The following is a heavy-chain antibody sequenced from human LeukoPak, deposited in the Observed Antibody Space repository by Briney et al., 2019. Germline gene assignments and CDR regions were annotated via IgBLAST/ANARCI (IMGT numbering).Heavy chain of an antibody. CDR3: AKEAYSYSSPLFDY. D-gene: IGHD6-13*01. Sequence: PGGSLRLSCAASGFTFSSYAMNWVRQAPGKGLEWVSGISGSGSTTYYADSVKGQFTISRDNSKNTLYLQMNSLRAEDTAVYYCAKEAYSYSSPLFDYWGQGTLVTVSS. J-gene: IGHJ4*02. CDR1: GFTFSSYA. CDR2: ISGSGSTT. V-gene: IGHV3-23*01.